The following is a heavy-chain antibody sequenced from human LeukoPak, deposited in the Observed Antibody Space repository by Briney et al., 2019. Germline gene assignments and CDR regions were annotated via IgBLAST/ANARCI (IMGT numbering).Heavy chain of an antibody. CDR1: GFTFSSYA. J-gene: IGHJ4*02. CDR3: AKSGYSSSWYWGFDY. V-gene: IGHV3-23*01. CDR2: ISGSGGST. D-gene: IGHD6-13*01. Sequence: GGSLRLTCAASGFTFSSYAMSWVRQAPGKGLEWVSAISGSGGSTYYADSVKGRFTISRDNSKNTLYLQMNSLRAEDTAVYYCAKSGYSSSWYWGFDYWGQGTLVTVSS.